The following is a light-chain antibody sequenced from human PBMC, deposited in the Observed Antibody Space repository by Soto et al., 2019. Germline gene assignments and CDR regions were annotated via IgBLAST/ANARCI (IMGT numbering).Light chain of an antibody. CDR3: CSWGGSSTV. J-gene: IGLJ3*02. Sequence: QSALTQPRSVSGSPGQSVTISCTGTSSDVGNYNYVSWYQQHPGKAPKLMIYDVSKRPSGVPDRFSGSKSGNTASLTISGLQAEDEADYYCCSWGGSSTVFGGGTKLTVL. CDR1: SSDVGNYNY. V-gene: IGLV2-11*01. CDR2: DVS.